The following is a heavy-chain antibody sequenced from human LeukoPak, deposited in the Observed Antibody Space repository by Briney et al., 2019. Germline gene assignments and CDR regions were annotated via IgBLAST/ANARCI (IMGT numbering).Heavy chain of an antibody. V-gene: IGHV1-18*01. D-gene: IGHD6-19*01. CDR3: ARDLRQRTGSIAVSGGLDY. Sequence: ASVKVSCKAPGYTFSTSAINWVRQAPGQGLEWIGWISVYNGNTNYAHKVQDRVTLTTDTSTSTAYLELRSLRYDDTAIYYCARDLRQRTGSIAVSGGLDYWGQGTLVTVSS. J-gene: IGHJ4*02. CDR1: GYTFSTSA. CDR2: ISVYNGNT.